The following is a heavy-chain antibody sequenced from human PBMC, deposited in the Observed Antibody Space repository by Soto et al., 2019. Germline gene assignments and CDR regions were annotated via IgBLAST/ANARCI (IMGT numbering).Heavy chain of an antibody. V-gene: IGHV4-39*01. CDR1: GGSIDRSNYY. CDR2: TYYSGNA. J-gene: IGHJ4*02. Sequence: SETLSLTCNVSGGSIDRSNYYWDWLRQPPGKGLEWIGTTYYSGNAYYNPSLKSRVTMSVDTPKNQFSLKLSSVTAADTAVYYCARHEVGAAAERPLDYWGQGTLVTVSS. D-gene: IGHD6-13*01. CDR3: ARHEVGAAAERPLDY.